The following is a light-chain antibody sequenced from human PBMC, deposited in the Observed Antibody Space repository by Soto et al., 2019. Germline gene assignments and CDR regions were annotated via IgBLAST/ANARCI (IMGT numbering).Light chain of an antibody. J-gene: IGKJ4*01. CDR3: QQANSLPLT. Sequence: EIVLTQSPATLSLSPGERATLSCRASQSVSSNLAWYQQKPGQAPRLPIYGASTRATGIPARFSGSGSGTDFTLTISSLQPEDFAIYYCQQANSLPLTFGGGTKVDIK. CDR1: QSVSSN. V-gene: IGKV3-15*01. CDR2: GAS.